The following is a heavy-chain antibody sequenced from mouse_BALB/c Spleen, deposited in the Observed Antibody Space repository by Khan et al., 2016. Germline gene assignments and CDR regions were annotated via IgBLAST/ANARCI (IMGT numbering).Heavy chain of an antibody. CDR1: GFTFSDYY. D-gene: IGHD1-1*01. Sequence: EVELVESGGGLVQPGGSLKLSCATSGFTFSDYYMYWVRQTPEKRLEWVAYISNGGDNTYYPDTVKGRFTISRDNAKNILYLQMSRLKSEDTAMYYSAIHLRTYGSPWYFDVWGAGTTVTVSS. V-gene: IGHV5-12*02. CDR2: ISNGGDNT. CDR3: AIHLRTYGSPWYFDV. J-gene: IGHJ1*01.